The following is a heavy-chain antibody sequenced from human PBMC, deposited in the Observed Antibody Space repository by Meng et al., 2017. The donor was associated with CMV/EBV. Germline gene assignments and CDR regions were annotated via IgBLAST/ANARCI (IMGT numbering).Heavy chain of an antibody. CDR2: MYPRDSDI. V-gene: IGHV5-51*01. D-gene: IGHD3-16*01. CDR3: ARPTVVGGRPRTFDY. CDR1: GYSFTSYW. Sequence: GAFLKISCKGSGYSFTSYWIGWVRQTPEKGLEWMGIMYPRDSDIRYSPSFQGQVTISADKSISTAYLQWSTLKASDTAIYYCARPTVVGGRPRTFDYWGQGTLVTVSS. J-gene: IGHJ4*02.